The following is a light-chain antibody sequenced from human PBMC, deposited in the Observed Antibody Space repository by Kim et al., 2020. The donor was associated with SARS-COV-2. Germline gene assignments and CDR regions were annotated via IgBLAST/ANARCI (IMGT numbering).Light chain of an antibody. V-gene: IGKV1-33*01. J-gene: IGKJ4*01. Sequence: DIQMTQSPSSLSASVGDRVTITCQASQDISNNLNWYQQKPGKAPKLVIYDASNLETGVPSRFSGSGSGADFTFTISSLQAEDVATYHCQQFDTVPLTFGGGTKVDIK. CDR3: QQFDTVPLT. CDR1: QDISNN. CDR2: DAS.